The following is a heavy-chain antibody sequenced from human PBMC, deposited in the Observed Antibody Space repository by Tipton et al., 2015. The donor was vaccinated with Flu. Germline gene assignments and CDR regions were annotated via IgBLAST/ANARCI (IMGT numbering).Heavy chain of an antibody. V-gene: IGHV3-53*01. J-gene: IGHJ3*01. CDR2: IYSGGST. Sequence: SLRLSCAASGFTVSSNYMSWVRQAPGKGLEWVSVIYSGGSTYYSDSVKGRFTISRDNSKNTLYLQMNSLRAEDTAVYYCARERSGSFDLWGQGTMVTVSS. CDR1: GFTVSSNY. D-gene: IGHD3-10*01. CDR3: ARERSGSFDL.